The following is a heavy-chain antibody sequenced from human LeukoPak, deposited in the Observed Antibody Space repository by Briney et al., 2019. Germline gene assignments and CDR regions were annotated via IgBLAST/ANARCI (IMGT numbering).Heavy chain of an antibody. CDR1: GYTFTSYV. CDR2: INTNTGNP. CDR3: ARGHYYYYYYMDV. V-gene: IGHV7-4-1*02. J-gene: IGHJ6*03. Sequence: ATVKVSCKASGYTFTSYVMNWVRQAPGQGLEWMGWINTNTGNPTYAQGFTGRFVFSLDTSVSTAYLQIRSLKAEDTAVYYCARGHYYYYYYMDVWGKGTTVTISS.